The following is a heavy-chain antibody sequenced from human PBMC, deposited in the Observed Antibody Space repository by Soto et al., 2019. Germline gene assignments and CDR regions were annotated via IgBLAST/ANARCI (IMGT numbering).Heavy chain of an antibody. CDR3: ARELGDFWSGYYTGSLDY. V-gene: IGHV1-18*01. Sequence: GASVRVPCKASGYTFTSYGISWVRQAPGQGLEWMGWVSAYNGNTNYAQKLQGRVTVTTDTSTSTAYLELRSLRSDDTAVYYCARELGDFWSGYYTGSLDYWGQGTLVTVS. D-gene: IGHD3-3*01. CDR1: GYTFTSYG. CDR2: VSAYNGNT. J-gene: IGHJ4*02.